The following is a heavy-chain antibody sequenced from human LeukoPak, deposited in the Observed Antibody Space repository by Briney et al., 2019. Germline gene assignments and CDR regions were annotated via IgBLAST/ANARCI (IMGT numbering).Heavy chain of an antibody. D-gene: IGHD3-9*01. CDR1: GYTFTGYY. J-gene: IGHJ6*03. CDR2: INPNSGGT. Sequence: ASVKVSCKASGYTFTGYYMHWVRQAPGQGLEWMGWINPNSGGTNYAQKFQGRVTMTRDTSISTAYMELSRLRSDDTAVYYCARVRRDFDWSSYYMDVWGKGTTVTISS. V-gene: IGHV1-2*02. CDR3: ARVRRDFDWSSYYMDV.